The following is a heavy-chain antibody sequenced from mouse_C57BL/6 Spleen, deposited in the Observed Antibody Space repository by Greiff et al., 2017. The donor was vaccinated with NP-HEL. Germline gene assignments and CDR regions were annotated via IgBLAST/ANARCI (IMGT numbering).Heavy chain of an antibody. CDR3: AREPFYGKGGYFDV. V-gene: IGHV3-1*01. J-gene: IGHJ1*03. D-gene: IGHD2-10*01. CDR2: ISYSGST. CDR1: GYSITSGYD. Sequence: EVQLQQSGPGMVKPSQSLSLTCTVTGYSITSGYDWHWIRHFPGNKLEWMGYISYSGSTNYNPSLKSRISITHDTSKNHFFLKLNSVTTEDTATYYCAREPFYGKGGYFDVWGTGTTVTVSS.